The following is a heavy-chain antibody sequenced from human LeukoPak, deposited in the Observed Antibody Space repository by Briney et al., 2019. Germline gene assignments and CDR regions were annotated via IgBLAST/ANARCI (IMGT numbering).Heavy chain of an antibody. Sequence: GGSLRLSCAASGFTFSSYGMHWVRQAPGKGLEGVAVISYDGSNKYYADSVKGRFTISRDTSKNTLYLQMNSLRAEDTAVYYCARDGLLRYYYGSGSPSYYYCYMDVWGKGTTVTVSS. CDR2: ISYDGSNK. CDR1: GFTFSSYG. D-gene: IGHD3-10*01. CDR3: ARDGLLRYYYGSGSPSYYYCYMDV. J-gene: IGHJ6*03. V-gene: IGHV3-30*03.